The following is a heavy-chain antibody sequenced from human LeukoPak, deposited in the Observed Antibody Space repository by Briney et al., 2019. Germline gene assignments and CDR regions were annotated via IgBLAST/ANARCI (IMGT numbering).Heavy chain of an antibody. CDR1: GFTFSSYG. D-gene: IGHD6-13*01. J-gene: IGHJ3*02. Sequence: GGSLRLSCAASGFTFSSYGMSWVHQAPGKGLEWVSAISGSGGSTYYADSVKGRLTISRDNSKNTLYLQMNSLRAEDTAVYYCAKFFSSSWYADAFDIWGQGTMVTVSS. V-gene: IGHV3-23*01. CDR3: AKFFSSSWYADAFDI. CDR2: ISGSGGST.